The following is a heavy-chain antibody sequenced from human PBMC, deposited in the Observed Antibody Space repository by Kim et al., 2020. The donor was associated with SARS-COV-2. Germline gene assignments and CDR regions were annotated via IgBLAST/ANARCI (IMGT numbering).Heavy chain of an antibody. CDR3: VRYGRSYGDVL. CDR1: GFTFSDHA. Sequence: GGSLRLSCAASGFTFSDHAIHWVRRAPGKGLECVAATTRSGDGSFYADSVEGRFTISRDNSKNTLYLQMNSLRLEDTSMYYCVRYGRSYGDVLWGQGTLVIVFS. CDR2: TTRSGDGS. V-gene: IGHV3-64D*06. D-gene: IGHD5-18*01. J-gene: IGHJ4*02.